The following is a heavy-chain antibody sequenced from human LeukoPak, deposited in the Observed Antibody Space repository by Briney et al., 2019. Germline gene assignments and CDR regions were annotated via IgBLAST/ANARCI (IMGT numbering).Heavy chain of an antibody. D-gene: IGHD3-16*02. CDR3: ARRGVYADYVWGSYRHRMNWFDP. CDR1: GGSFSGYY. Sequence: SETLSLTCAVYGGSFSGYYWSWIRQPPGKGLEWIGEINHSGSTNYNPSLKSRVTISVDTSKNQFSLKLSPVTAADTAVYYCARRGVYADYVWGSYRHRMNWFDPWGQGTLVTVSS. J-gene: IGHJ5*02. CDR2: INHSGST. V-gene: IGHV4-34*01.